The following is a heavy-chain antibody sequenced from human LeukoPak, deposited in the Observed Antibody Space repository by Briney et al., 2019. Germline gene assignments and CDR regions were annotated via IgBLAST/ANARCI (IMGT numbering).Heavy chain of an antibody. D-gene: IGHD4/OR15-4a*01. Sequence: PGGSLRLSCVASGFIFNKHAMSWVRRAPGKGLEWVSGLSGSGSSTDYADSVKGRFTVSRDNSKNTLFLQMNSLRAEDTAIYYCAKERDYGPADYWGQGTLVTVSS. J-gene: IGHJ4*02. CDR3: AKERDYGPADY. V-gene: IGHV3-23*01. CDR2: LSGSGSST. CDR1: GFIFNKHA.